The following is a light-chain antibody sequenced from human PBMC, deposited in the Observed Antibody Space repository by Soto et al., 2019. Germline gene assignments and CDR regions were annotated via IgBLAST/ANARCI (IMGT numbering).Light chain of an antibody. Sequence: EIVMTQSPSTLSVSPGERATLSCRASQSVSSNLAWYQQKPGQAPRLLIYGASTRAPYIPGRFSGSGSGTEFSLTISCLRSEAFAVYYCQQYNTWPWTFGQGTKVDI. CDR2: GAS. J-gene: IGKJ1*01. CDR1: QSVSSN. V-gene: IGKV3-15*01. CDR3: QQYNTWPWT.